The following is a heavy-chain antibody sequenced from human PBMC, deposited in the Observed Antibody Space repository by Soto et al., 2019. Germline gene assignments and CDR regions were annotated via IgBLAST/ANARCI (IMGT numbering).Heavy chain of an antibody. D-gene: IGHD2-2*01. J-gene: IGHJ5*02. CDR3: ARGLVRCSSTSCYVPWFDP. Sequence: SETLSLTCTISGGSISSYYWSWIRQTPGKGLEWIGYVYFSGSTNYNPSLKSRVLISIDTSRNQFSLKLNSVTAADTAVYYCARGLVRCSSTSCYVPWFDPWGQGTLVTVSS. CDR1: GGSISSYY. V-gene: IGHV4-59*01. CDR2: VYFSGST.